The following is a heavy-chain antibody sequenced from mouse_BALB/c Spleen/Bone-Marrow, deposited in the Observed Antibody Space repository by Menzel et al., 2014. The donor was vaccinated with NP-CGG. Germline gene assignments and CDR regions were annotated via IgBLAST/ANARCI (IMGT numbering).Heavy chain of an antibody. D-gene: IGHD1-1*01. CDR1: GFNIKDTY. Sequence: VQLQQSGAELVKPGASVKLSCTASGFNIKDTYMHWVKQRPEQGLEWIGRIDPANVNTKYDPNFQGKATITADTSSNPAYLQLSSLTSEDTAVYYCASYVYGYYFDYWGQGTTLTVSS. CDR3: ASYVYGYYFDY. V-gene: IGHV14-3*02. CDR2: IDPANVNT. J-gene: IGHJ2*01.